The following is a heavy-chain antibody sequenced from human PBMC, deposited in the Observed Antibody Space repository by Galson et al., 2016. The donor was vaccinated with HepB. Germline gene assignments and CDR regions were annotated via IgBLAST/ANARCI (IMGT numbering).Heavy chain of an antibody. CDR3: AREVRESWYNWFDP. J-gene: IGHJ5*02. CDR2: ISAFNGNT. Sequence: SVKVSCKASGYNFTSYGISWVRQAPGQGLEWMGWISAFNGNTEYAQKFQGRVSMTTDTSTSTVYMELKSLRSDDTAVYYCAREVRESWYNWFDPWGQGTLVTVSS. CDR1: GYNFTSYG. V-gene: IGHV1-18*01. D-gene: IGHD3-10*01.